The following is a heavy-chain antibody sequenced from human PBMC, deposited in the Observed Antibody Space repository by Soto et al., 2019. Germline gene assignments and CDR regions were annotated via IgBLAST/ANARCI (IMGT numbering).Heavy chain of an antibody. CDR3: ARDGYYDSSGYYLEGFDP. V-gene: IGHV3-11*01. J-gene: IGHJ5*02. CDR2: ISSSGSTI. Sequence: PRKWLEWVSYISSSGSTIYYADSVKGRFTISRDNAKNSLYLQMNSLRAEDTAVYYCARDGYYDSSGYYLEGFDPWGQGTLVTVSS. D-gene: IGHD3-22*01.